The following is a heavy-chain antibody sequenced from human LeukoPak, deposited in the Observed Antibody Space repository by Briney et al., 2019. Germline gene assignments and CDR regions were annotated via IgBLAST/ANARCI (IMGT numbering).Heavy chain of an antibody. Sequence: GGSLTLSCAASGFTFSDYSMNWLRQAPGKGLEWISYIGIDSGNTNYADSVKGRFTISGDKAKNSLYLQMNSLRVEDTAVYYCARDYKYAFDNWGQGTLVTVSS. D-gene: IGHD5-24*01. V-gene: IGHV3-48*01. CDR1: GFTFSDYS. CDR3: ARDYKYAFDN. CDR2: IGIDSGNT. J-gene: IGHJ4*02.